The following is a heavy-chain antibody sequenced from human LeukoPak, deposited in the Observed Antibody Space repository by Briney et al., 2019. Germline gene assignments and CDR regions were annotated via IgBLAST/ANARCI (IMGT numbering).Heavy chain of an antibody. J-gene: IGHJ6*03. CDR1: GYTFTNYE. D-gene: IGHD3/OR15-3a*01. Sequence: EASVKVSLKASGYTFTNYEINWVRQATGQGLGWMGRITPISSSKGYAQKFQGIVTMTKNTSITTAYMELSSLRSEDTAVYYCARALSWTTDSYYYMDVWGKGTTVTVSS. CDR2: ITPISSSK. CDR3: ARALSWTTDSYYYMDV. V-gene: IGHV1-8*01.